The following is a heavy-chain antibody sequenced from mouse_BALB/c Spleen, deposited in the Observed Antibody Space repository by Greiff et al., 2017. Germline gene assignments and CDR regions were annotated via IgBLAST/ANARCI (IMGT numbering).Heavy chain of an antibody. J-gene: IGHJ3*01. CDR1: GFSLTSYG. CDR3: ASSTMIKGAWFAY. D-gene: IGHD2-4*01. CDR2: IWAGGST. Sequence: VMLVESGPGLVAPSQSLSITCTVSGFSLTSYGVHWVRQPPGKGLEWLGVIWAGGSTNYNSALMSRLSISKDNSKSQVFLKMNSLQTDDTAMYYCASSTMIKGAWFAYWGQGTLVTVSA. V-gene: IGHV2-9*02.